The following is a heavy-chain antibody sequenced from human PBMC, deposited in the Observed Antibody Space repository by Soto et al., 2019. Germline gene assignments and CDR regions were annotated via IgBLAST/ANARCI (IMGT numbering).Heavy chain of an antibody. Sequence: GSLRLSCAASGFTFSSYGMHWVRQAPGKGLEWVSSISISSSDRYYADSVRGRFTISRDNAKNALYLQMNSLRADDTAVYFCVRGMNPLFGGQGALVTVSS. CDR2: ISISSSDR. CDR1: GFTFSSYG. CDR3: VRGMNPLF. V-gene: IGHV3-21*06. J-gene: IGHJ4*01.